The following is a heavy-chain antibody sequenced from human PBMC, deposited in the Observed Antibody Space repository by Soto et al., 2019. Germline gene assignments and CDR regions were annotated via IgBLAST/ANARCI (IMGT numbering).Heavy chain of an antibody. D-gene: IGHD5-18*01. CDR1: GGSFSGYY. J-gene: IGHJ3*02. V-gene: IGHV4-34*01. CDR2: INHSEST. Sequence: QVQLQQWGAGLLKPSETLSLTCAVYGGSFSGYYWSWIRQPPGKGLEWIGEINHSESTNYNPYLKSRVTISVDTSKNQFSLKLGSVTAADTAVYYCARGIVGGYSYCYSPLSAFDIWGQGTMVTVCS. CDR3: ARGIVGGYSYCYSPLSAFDI.